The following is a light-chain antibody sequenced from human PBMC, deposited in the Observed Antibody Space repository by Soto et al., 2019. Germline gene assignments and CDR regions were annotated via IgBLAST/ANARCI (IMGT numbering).Light chain of an antibody. CDR2: GSS. CDR1: QSISGN. V-gene: IGKV3D-15*01. Sequence: EIVMMQSPATLSVSPGEGATLPCRASQSISGNLAWYQQKPGQAPRLLVYGSSSRAAGVPARFSGTGSGTEFTLTIGSLQSGDFGVYFCQQYESWPRTFGQGTKV. CDR3: QQYESWPRT. J-gene: IGKJ1*01.